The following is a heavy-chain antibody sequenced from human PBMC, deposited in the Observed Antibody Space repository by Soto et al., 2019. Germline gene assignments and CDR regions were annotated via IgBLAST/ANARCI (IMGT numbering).Heavy chain of an antibody. CDR2: ISAYNGNT. Sequence: QVQLVQSGAEVKKPGASVKVSCKASGYTFTSYGISWVRQAPGQGLEWMGWISAYNGNTNYAQKLHGRVTRTTDTSTSTAYMELRSLRSDDAAVYYCARDSSSWYGSNWFDPWGQGTLVTVSS. CDR3: ARDSSSWYGSNWFDP. CDR1: GYTFTSYG. J-gene: IGHJ5*02. V-gene: IGHV1-18*01. D-gene: IGHD6-13*01.